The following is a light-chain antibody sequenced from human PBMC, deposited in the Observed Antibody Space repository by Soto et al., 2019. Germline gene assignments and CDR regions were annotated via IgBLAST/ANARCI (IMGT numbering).Light chain of an antibody. CDR3: SSYAGSNNFV. CDR1: SSDEGGYNY. J-gene: IGLJ1*01. Sequence: QSVLTQPPSATGSPGQSVTISCTGTSSDEGGYNYVSWYQQHPGKAPKLMIYENSNRPSGDHERYSDSQSGNTASLTVFGLQAEDEADYYCSSYAGSNNFVFGTGT. CDR2: ENS. V-gene: IGLV2-8*01.